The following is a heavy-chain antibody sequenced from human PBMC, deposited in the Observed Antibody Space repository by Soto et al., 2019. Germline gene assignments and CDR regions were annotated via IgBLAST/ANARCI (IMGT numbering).Heavy chain of an antibody. Sequence: SETLSLTCTVSGGSISRYYWSWIRQPPGKGLEWLGYIYYDGSTSYSPSLKSRVTISVDTSKNQFSLSLSSVTAADTAVYYCARAGCSYGFGYYYDYWGQGTLVTVSS. V-gene: IGHV4-59*01. CDR1: GGSISRYY. J-gene: IGHJ4*02. CDR3: ARAGCSYGFGYYYDY. CDR2: IYYDGST. D-gene: IGHD5-18*01.